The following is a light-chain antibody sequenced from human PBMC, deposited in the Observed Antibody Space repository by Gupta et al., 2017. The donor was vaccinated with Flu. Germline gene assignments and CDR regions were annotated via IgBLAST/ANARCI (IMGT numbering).Light chain of an antibody. V-gene: IGKV1-5*03. CDR2: KAS. CDR1: QNISSW. CDR3: CHDYDCART. J-gene: IGKJ1*01. Sequence: DIQMIHSPSTLSASVGDRVTITCRASQNISSWLASYHQKPGKAANLLLYKASRVGSTVPSKMSSSRSSGAFILIIISRLPPDYVTYYCCHDYDCARTFGQGKKV.